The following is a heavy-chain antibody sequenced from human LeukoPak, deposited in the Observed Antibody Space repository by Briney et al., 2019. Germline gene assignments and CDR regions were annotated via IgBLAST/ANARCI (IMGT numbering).Heavy chain of an antibody. V-gene: IGHV5-51*01. CDR2: IYPGDSDT. CDR3: ARHEAADDAFDI. CDR1: GYIFTRFW. J-gene: IGHJ3*02. Sequence: GESLKISCKGSGYIFTRFWLGWVRQMPGKGLEWMGVIYPGDSDTRYSPSFQGQATISADKSISTAYLQWSSLKASDTAMYYCARHEAADDAFDIWGQGTMVTVSS. D-gene: IGHD6-13*01.